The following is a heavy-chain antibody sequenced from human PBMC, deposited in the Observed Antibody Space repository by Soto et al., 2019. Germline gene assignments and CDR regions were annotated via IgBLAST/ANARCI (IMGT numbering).Heavy chain of an antibody. CDR2: INHSGNT. CDR1: GGSFSGDY. J-gene: IGHJ4*02. Sequence: SETLSLTCAVYGGSFSGDYWSWIRQPPGKGLEWIGEINHSGNTNYNPSLKSRVTISVDTSKNQFSLKLGSVTAADTAVYYCARVAVAGTRFDYWGQGTLVTVSS. CDR3: ARVAVAGTRFDY. V-gene: IGHV4-34*01. D-gene: IGHD6-19*01.